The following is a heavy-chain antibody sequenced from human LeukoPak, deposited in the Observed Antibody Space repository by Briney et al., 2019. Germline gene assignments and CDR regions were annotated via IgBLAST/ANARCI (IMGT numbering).Heavy chain of an antibody. CDR2: INSNTGNP. CDR1: GYTFTSYA. V-gene: IGHV7-4-1*02. CDR3: ARALGIGQWLVLGAFDI. D-gene: IGHD6-19*01. Sequence: ASVKVSCKASGYTFTSYAMNWVRQAPGQGLEWMGWINSNTGNPTYAQGFTGRFVFSLDTSVSTAYLQISSLKAEDTAVYYCARALGIGQWLVLGAFDIWGQGTMVTVSS. J-gene: IGHJ3*02.